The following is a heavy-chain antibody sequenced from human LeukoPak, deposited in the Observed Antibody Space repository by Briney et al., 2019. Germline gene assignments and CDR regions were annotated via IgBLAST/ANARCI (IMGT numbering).Heavy chain of an antibody. J-gene: IGHJ4*02. CDR2: TSDSGST. CDR1: GGSISSYY. V-gene: IGHV4-59*08. CDR3: GRLSYDTTGYWPDYFDY. Sequence: SETLSLTCTVPGGSISSYYWSWIRQPPGKGLEWIGYTSDSGSTNYSPSPKNRLTISVDTSKKQFSLRLSSVTAADTAVYYCGRLSYDTTGYWPDYFDYWGQGTLVTVPS. D-gene: IGHD3-22*01.